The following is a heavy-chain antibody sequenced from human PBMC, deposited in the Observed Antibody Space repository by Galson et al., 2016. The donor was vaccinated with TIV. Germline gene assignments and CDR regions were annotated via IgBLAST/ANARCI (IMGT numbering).Heavy chain of an antibody. Sequence: PALVKPPQTLTLTCTFSGFSLNSNGMCVSWIRQPPGKALEWLARIDWDGDKYYSTFLQTRLTTSKDTSKNQVVLTMTNMDPVDTATYYCVRTPYGDSSGWYFDLWGRGTLVTVSS. CDR2: IDWDGDK. CDR3: VRTPYGDSSGWYFDL. CDR1: GFSLNSNGMC. J-gene: IGHJ2*01. D-gene: IGHD4-17*01. V-gene: IGHV2-70*11.